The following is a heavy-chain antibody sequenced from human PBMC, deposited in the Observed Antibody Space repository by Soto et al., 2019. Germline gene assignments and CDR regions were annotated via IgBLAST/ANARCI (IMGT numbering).Heavy chain of an antibody. V-gene: IGHV6-1*01. J-gene: IGHJ4*03. Sequence: SQKLALTCAITGDSFSSNSAGWSWVRKSPSRGLEWLGRTYYRSKWYYEYAVSVRGRITINPDTSKNQYSLQLNSVTPEDTAVYLCARGEHCSGSIFDCWGQGTMVAVSS. CDR1: GDSFSSNSAG. CDR3: ARGEHCSGSIFDC. CDR2: TYYRSKWYY. D-gene: IGHD2-15*01.